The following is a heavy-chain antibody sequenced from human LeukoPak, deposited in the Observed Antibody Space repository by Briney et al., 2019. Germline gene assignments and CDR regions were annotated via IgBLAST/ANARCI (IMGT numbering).Heavy chain of an antibody. CDR3: ASTSSSWYNYYYYYMDV. CDR2: IYYSGST. CDR1: GCSISSYY. D-gene: IGHD6-13*01. V-gene: IGHV4-59*01. Sequence: SETLSRTCTVSGCSISSYYWSWIRQPPGKGLEGIGYIYYSGSTNYNPSLKSRVTISVDTSKNQFTLKLSSVTAADTAVYYCASTSSSWYNYYYYYMDVWGKGTTVTVSS. J-gene: IGHJ6*03.